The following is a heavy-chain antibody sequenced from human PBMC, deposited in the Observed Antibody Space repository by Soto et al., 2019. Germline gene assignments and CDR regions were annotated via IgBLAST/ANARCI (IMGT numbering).Heavy chain of an antibody. Sequence: PGGSLRLSCAASGFTCSSYSMNWVRQAPGKGLEWVSSISSSSSYIYYADSVKGRFTISRDNAKNSLYLQMNSLRAEDTAVYYCARDLLPNPRDYYYYGMDVWGQGTTVTVSS. CDR1: GFTCSSYS. V-gene: IGHV3-21*01. CDR2: ISSSSSYI. CDR3: ARDLLPNPRDYYYYGMDV. J-gene: IGHJ6*02. D-gene: IGHD2-8*01.